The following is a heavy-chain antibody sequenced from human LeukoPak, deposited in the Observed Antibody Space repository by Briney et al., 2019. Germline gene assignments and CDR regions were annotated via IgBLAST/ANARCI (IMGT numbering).Heavy chain of an antibody. CDR2: IYPGDSGT. V-gene: IGHV5-51*01. J-gene: IGHJ6*03. CDR1: GYSFTSYW. CDR3: ARQRGSYFSYYYYMDV. Sequence: GESLKISCKVSGYSFTSYWIGWVRQMPGKGLEWMGIIYPGDSGTRYSPSFQGQVTISADKSISTAYLQWSSLKASDTAMYYCARQRGSYFSYYYYMDVWGKGTTVTVSS. D-gene: IGHD1-26*01.